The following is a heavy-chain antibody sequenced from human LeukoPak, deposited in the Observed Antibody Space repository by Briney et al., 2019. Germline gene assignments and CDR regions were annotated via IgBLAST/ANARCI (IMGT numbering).Heavy chain of an antibody. Sequence: GRSLRLSCAASGFTFSNYGMHWVRQAPGKGLEWVAVIWSDESNKYYADSVKGRFTVSRDNFKNTLYLHMNRLRAEDTTVYYCARGVVGATTGWYFDLWGRGTLVTVSS. CDR2: IWSDESNK. CDR3: ARGVVGATTGWYFDL. J-gene: IGHJ2*01. V-gene: IGHV3-33*01. CDR1: GFTFSNYG. D-gene: IGHD1-26*01.